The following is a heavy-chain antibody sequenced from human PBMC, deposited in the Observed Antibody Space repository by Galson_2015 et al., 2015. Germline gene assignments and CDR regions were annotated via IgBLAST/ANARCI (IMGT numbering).Heavy chain of an antibody. Sequence: SLRLSCAASGFTFRNYWMVWVRQTPEKGLQWVAKIKYDGSQTFYVDSVKGRLTISRDNAENSLDLQMNSLRADDTAVYYCARDANRGGEFDYWGQGALVTVSS. J-gene: IGHJ4*02. V-gene: IGHV3-7*03. CDR2: IKYDGSQT. CDR3: ARDANRGGEFDY. D-gene: IGHD1-14*01. CDR1: GFTFRNYW.